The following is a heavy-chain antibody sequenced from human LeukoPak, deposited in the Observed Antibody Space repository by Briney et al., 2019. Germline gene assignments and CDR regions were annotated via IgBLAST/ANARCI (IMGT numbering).Heavy chain of an antibody. CDR3: ARANYYGSGKKDLDY. J-gene: IGHJ4*02. Sequence: WASVKVSCKASGYTFTTYDINWVRHATGQGLDWMGWMNPNSGNTGYAQKFQGRATMTRKTSMSTAYMELNSLRSEDTAVYYCARANYYGSGKKDLDYWGQGTLVTVSS. V-gene: IGHV1-8*01. D-gene: IGHD3-10*01. CDR1: GYTFTTYD. CDR2: MNPNSGNT.